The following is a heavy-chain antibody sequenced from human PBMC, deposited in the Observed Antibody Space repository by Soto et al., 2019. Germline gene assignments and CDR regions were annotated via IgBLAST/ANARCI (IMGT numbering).Heavy chain of an antibody. CDR1: GDSIKTHD. Sequence: PSETLSLTCNVTGDSIKTHDWSWIRQAPGKGLEWIGYIYYSGSTLYNPSLKRRVTISADTAKNQFSLRLTSLTAADTAVYYCASGWMAAFDNWGQGTLVTVSS. J-gene: IGHJ4*02. V-gene: IGHV4-59*11. D-gene: IGHD2-2*03. CDR2: IYYSGST. CDR3: ASGWMAAFDN.